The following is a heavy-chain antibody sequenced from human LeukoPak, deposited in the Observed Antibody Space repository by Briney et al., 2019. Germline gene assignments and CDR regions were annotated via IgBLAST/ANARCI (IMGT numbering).Heavy chain of an antibody. CDR1: GFTFSSYW. CDR2: INSDGSST. CDR3: ARHAAADYWDAFDI. D-gene: IGHD6-13*01. V-gene: IGHV3-74*01. Sequence: GGSLRLSCAASGFTFSSYWMHWVRQAPGKGLVWVSRINSDGSSTGYADSVKGRFTISRDNAKNTLYLQMNSLRAEDTAVYYCARHAAADYWDAFDIWGQGTMVTVSS. J-gene: IGHJ3*02.